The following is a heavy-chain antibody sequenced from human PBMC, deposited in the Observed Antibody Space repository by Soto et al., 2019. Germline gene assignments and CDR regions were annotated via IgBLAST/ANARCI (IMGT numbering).Heavy chain of an antibody. V-gene: IGHV4-31*03. CDR2: IYYSGST. CDR1: GGSISSGGYY. CDR3: ARDIFADDYYYGMDV. J-gene: IGHJ6*02. Sequence: SETLSLTCTVSGGSISSGGYYWSWIRQHPGKGLEWIGYIYYSGSTYYNPSLKSRVTISVDTSKNQFSLKLSSVTAADTAVYYCARDIFADDYYYGMDVWGQGTTVTVSS.